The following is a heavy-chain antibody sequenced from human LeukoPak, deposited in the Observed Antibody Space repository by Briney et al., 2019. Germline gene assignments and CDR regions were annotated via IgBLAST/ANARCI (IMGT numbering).Heavy chain of an antibody. CDR1: GYSFTSYW. CDR2: IYPGDSDT. CDR3: ARQSWYSSRPFDY. J-gene: IGHJ4*02. Sequence: GESLKISCKGSGYSFTSYWIGWVRQMPGKGLEWMGIIYPGDSDTRYSPSFQGQVTISADRSNSTAYLQWSSLKASDTAMYYCARQSWYSSRPFDYWGQGTLVTVSS. D-gene: IGHD6-13*01. V-gene: IGHV5-51*01.